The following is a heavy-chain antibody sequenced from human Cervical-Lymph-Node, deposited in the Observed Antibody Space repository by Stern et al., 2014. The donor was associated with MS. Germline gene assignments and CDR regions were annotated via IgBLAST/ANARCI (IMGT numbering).Heavy chain of an antibody. D-gene: IGHD2-15*01. CDR2: IYYFGST. CDR3: ARGDRGAFDI. V-gene: IGHV4-59*08. Sequence: VQLVESGPGLVKASETLSLTCTVSGGSITGYYWCWIRQPPGKGLEWIGHIYYFGSTSYNPSLRSRVSTSVDTSQNQFSLTLFSMTAADTAVYYCARGDRGAFDIWGQGTLVTVSS. J-gene: IGHJ3*02. CDR1: GGSITGYY.